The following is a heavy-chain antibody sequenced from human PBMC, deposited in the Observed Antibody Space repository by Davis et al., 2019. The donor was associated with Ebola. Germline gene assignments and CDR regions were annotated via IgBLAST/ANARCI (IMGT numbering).Heavy chain of an antibody. J-gene: IGHJ2*01. Sequence: GESLKISCAASGFTFSSYSMNWVRQAPGKGLEWVSYISSSSSTIYYADSVKGRFTISRDNAKNSLYLQMNSLRAEDTAVYYCARDRSYYDSSGYYYGWYFDLWGRGTLVTVSS. D-gene: IGHD3-22*01. CDR1: GFTFSSYS. CDR2: ISSSSSTI. V-gene: IGHV3-48*01. CDR3: ARDRSYYDSSGYYYGWYFDL.